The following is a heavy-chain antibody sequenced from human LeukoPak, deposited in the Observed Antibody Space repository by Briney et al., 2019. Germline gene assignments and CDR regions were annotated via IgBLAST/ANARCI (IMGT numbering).Heavy chain of an antibody. CDR1: GYTFTGYY. CDR3: ARAKGRRVMLGDILTGSIDFDY. J-gene: IGHJ4*02. D-gene: IGHD3-9*01. CDR2: INPNSGGT. Sequence: GASVKVSCKASGYTFTGYYMHWVRQAPGQGLEWMGWINPNSGGTNYAQKFQGRVTMTRDTSISTAYMELSRLRSDDTAVYYCARAKGRRVMLGDILTGSIDFDYWGQGTLVTVSS. V-gene: IGHV1-2*02.